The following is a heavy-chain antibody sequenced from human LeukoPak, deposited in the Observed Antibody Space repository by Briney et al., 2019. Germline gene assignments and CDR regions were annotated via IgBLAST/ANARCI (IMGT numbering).Heavy chain of an antibody. J-gene: IGHJ4*02. V-gene: IGHV4-39*07. CDR1: GGSISISSYY. CDR3: ARSDSSGYYFGY. D-gene: IGHD3-22*01. Sequence: PSETLSLTCTVSGGSISISSYYWGWIRQPPGKGLEWIGSIYYSGSTYYNPSLKSRVTLSADTSKNQFSLKLSSVTAADTAVYYCARSDSSGYYFGYWGQGTLVTVSS. CDR2: IYYSGST.